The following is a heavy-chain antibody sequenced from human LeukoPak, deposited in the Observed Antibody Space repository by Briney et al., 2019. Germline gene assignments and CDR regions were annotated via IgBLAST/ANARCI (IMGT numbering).Heavy chain of an antibody. D-gene: IGHD5-24*01. V-gene: IGHV3-30-3*01. Sequence: PGGSLRLSCAASGFTFSSYAMHWVRQAPGKGLEWVAIISYDGSNKYYADSVKGRFTISRDNSKNTLYLQMNSLRAEDTAVYYCARDHGGPSYYYYGMDVWGQGTTVTVSS. CDR2: ISYDGSNK. CDR3: ARDHGGPSYYYYGMDV. J-gene: IGHJ6*02. CDR1: GFTFSSYA.